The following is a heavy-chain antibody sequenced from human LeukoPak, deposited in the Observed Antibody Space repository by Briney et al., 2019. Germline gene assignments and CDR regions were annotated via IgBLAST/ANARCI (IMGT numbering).Heavy chain of an antibody. V-gene: IGHV1-24*01. CDR2: FDPEDGET. J-gene: IGHJ4*02. Sequence: GASVNVSCKVSGYSLTKVSMHWVRQATGKGLEWMGGFDPEDGETIYAQKFQGRVTMTEDTSTDTAYMELSSLRSEDTAVYYCATDRGDYWGQGTLVTVSS. CDR1: GYSLTKVS. CDR3: ATDRGDY.